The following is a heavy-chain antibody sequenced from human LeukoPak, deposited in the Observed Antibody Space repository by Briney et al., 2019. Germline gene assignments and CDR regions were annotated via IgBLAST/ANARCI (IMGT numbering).Heavy chain of an antibody. Sequence: KTSETLSLTCTVSGGSISSYYWSWIRQPAGKGLEWIGRIYTSGSTNYNASLKSRVSMSVGTSKNQFSLKLGSVTAADTAVFYCARENSGSYREFDYWGQGTLVTVSS. CDR1: GGSISSYY. J-gene: IGHJ4*02. CDR3: ARENSGSYREFDY. CDR2: IYTSGST. D-gene: IGHD1-26*01. V-gene: IGHV4-4*07.